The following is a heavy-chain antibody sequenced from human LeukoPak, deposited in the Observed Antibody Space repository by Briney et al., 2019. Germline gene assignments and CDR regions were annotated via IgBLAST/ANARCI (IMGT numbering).Heavy chain of an antibody. J-gene: IGHJ4*02. CDR3: ARGCTSGACYAIGTY. V-gene: IGHV3-7*01. CDR1: GLTSSSHW. D-gene: IGHD2-8*01. CDR2: IKQDGSER. Sequence: RGSLRLSCAPAGLTSSSHWMNWVSQAPRKGLEWVAKIKQDGSERYFVVSVKGRFTISSKNVKNLMYLQMNGMRDADSGVYYCARGCTSGACYAIGTYWGQGTLVTVSS.